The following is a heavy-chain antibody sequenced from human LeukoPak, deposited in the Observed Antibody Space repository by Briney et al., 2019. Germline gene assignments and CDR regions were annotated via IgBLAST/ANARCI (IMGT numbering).Heavy chain of an antibody. Sequence: SETLSLTCAVSGYSISSGYYWGWIRQPPGKGLEWIGSIYHSGSTYYNPSLKSRVTISVDTSKNQFSLKLSSVTAADTAVYYCARLDAPNDYWGQGTLVTVPS. V-gene: IGHV4-38-2*01. D-gene: IGHD1-1*01. CDR2: IYHSGST. CDR1: GYSISSGYY. J-gene: IGHJ4*02. CDR3: ARLDAPNDY.